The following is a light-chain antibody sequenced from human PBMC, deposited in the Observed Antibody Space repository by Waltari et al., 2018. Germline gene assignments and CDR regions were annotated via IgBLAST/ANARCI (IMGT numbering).Light chain of an antibody. CDR1: RRITSTY. CDR3: QQFGSSPFT. CDR2: GVS. V-gene: IGKV3-20*01. J-gene: IGKJ5*01. Sequence: EIVLTQSPGTLSLSPGESATLSCRASRRITSTYLACYQQKPGQAPRLLRHGVSSRAPDIPDRLSGSGSGTDFTLTINRLEPEDFAVYYCQQFGSSPFTFGQGTRLEIK.